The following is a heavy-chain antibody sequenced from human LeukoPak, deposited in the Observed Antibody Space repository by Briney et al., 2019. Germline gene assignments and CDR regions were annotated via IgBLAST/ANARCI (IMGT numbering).Heavy chain of an antibody. D-gene: IGHD1-26*01. CDR2: IYTSGST. V-gene: IGHV4-4*07. CDR3: ARGRHTDVLGTTLGPFWY. CDR1: GGSISSYY. Sequence: SETLSLTCTVSGGSISSYYWSWIRQPAGKGLEWIGRIYTSGSTNYNPSLKSRVTISVDTSKNQFSLKLSSVTAADTAVFYCARGRHTDVLGTTLGPFWYWGQGTLVTVSS. J-gene: IGHJ4*02.